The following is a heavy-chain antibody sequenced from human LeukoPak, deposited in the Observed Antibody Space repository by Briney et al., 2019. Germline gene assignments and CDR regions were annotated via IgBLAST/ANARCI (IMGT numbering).Heavy chain of an antibody. D-gene: IGHD3-10*01. V-gene: IGHV1-2*02. CDR2: INPNSGGT. CDR1: GYTFTDYY. Sequence: ASVKVSCKASGYTFTDYYLHWVRQTPGQGLEWMGWINPNSGGTNYAQKFQGRVTMTRDTSISTAYMELSRLRSDDTAVYYCARDPILLWFGEFSNDAFDIWGQGTMVTVSS. J-gene: IGHJ3*02. CDR3: ARDPILLWFGEFSNDAFDI.